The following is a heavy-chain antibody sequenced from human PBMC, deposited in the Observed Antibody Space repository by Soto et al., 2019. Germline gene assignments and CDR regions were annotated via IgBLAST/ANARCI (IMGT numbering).Heavy chain of an antibody. CDR3: ARGGALSTSWYWGDGLDS. J-gene: IGHJ4*02. V-gene: IGHV1-69*06. Sequence: QVHLEQSGSKVKKSGSSVKVSCKSSGNSFSSHAITWVRQAPGQGLEWMGGIIPVFDTPTYARRFQDRVTITADKSTNTSYMELRSLRSEDTAVYYCARGGALSTSWYWGDGLDSWGQGTQVTVSS. CDR2: IIPVFDTP. D-gene: IGHD6-13*01. CDR1: GNSFSSHA.